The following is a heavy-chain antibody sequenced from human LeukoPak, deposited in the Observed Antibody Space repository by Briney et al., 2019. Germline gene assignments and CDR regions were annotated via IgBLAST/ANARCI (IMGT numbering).Heavy chain of an antibody. Sequence: PGGSLTLSCAASGFTFSNYALTWVRQTPGKGLEWVSTISGRGSDRFYADAVKGRFTISRDNSKNTMYLQMNSLRIEDTAFYYCAKGVDNTGRLRWFDSWGQGTLVTVSS. CDR1: GFTFSNYA. CDR3: AKGVDNTGRLRWFDS. CDR2: ISGRGSDR. D-gene: IGHD1-1*01. V-gene: IGHV3-23*01. J-gene: IGHJ5*01.